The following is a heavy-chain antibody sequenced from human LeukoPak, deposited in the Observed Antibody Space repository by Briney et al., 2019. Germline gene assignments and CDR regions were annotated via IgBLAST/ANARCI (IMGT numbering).Heavy chain of an antibody. D-gene: IGHD3-3*01. J-gene: IGHJ3*02. Sequence: ASVKVSCKVSGYTLTQLSVHWVRQAPGKGLEWMGGFDVEDGEIIYAQKFQGRVTMTEDTSTGTAYMELSSLRSEDTAVYYCATNRQIMILGVVIMPAFDIWGQGTMVTVSS. CDR3: ATNRQIMILGVVIMPAFDI. CDR1: GYTLTQLS. CDR2: FDVEDGEI. V-gene: IGHV1-24*01.